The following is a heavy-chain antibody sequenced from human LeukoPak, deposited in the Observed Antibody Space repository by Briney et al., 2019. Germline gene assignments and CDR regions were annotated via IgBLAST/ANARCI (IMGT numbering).Heavy chain of an antibody. Sequence: SETLSLTCTVSGGSISSYYWSWIRQPPGKGLEWTGYIYYSGSTNYNPSLKSRVTISVDTSKNQFSLKLSSVTAADTAVYYCARDLRDCSSTSCYMDHDAFDIWGQGTMVTVSS. J-gene: IGHJ3*02. CDR3: ARDLRDCSSTSCYMDHDAFDI. CDR2: IYYSGST. CDR1: GGSISSYY. D-gene: IGHD2-2*02. V-gene: IGHV4-59*01.